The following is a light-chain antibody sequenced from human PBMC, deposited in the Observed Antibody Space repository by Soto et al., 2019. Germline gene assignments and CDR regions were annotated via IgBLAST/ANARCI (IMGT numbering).Light chain of an antibody. J-gene: IGLJ1*01. Sequence: QSALTQSPSASGSPGQSVTIPCTGTSSDIGGYNSVSWYQQHPGKAPKVMIYDVSKRPSGVPDRFSGSKSGNTASLTVSALQAEDEADYYCSSYTDRNNLVFGTGTKV. CDR3: SSYTDRNNLV. CDR1: SSDIGGYNS. V-gene: IGLV2-8*01. CDR2: DVS.